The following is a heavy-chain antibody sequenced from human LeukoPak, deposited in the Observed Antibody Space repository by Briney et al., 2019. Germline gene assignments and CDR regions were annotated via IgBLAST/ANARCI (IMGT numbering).Heavy chain of an antibody. CDR3: ARGARYCSGGSCFNEYYFDY. V-gene: IGHV3-23*01. J-gene: IGHJ4*02. Sequence: GGSLRLSCAASGFTFSNYAMSWVRQAPGKGLEWVSGISGSGGSTYYADSVKGRFTISRDNSKNTLYLQMNSLRAEDTAVYFCARGARYCSGGSCFNEYYFDYWGQGTLVTVSS. CDR1: GFTFSNYA. D-gene: IGHD2-15*01. CDR2: ISGSGGST.